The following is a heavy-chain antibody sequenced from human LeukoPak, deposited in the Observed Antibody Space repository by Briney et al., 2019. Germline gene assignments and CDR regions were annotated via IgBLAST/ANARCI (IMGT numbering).Heavy chain of an antibody. D-gene: IGHD3-22*01. Sequence: PSETLSLTCPVSGGSISSYYRSWIWQPPRKGLEWIGCIYYSGSTNYNPSLKSRVSISVDTSKNQFSLKLSSVTAADTAVYYCAAPGSYDSSGYYFDWGQGTLVTVSS. J-gene: IGHJ4*02. V-gene: IGHV4-59*01. CDR3: AAPGSYDSSGYYFD. CDR1: GGSISSYY. CDR2: IYYSGST.